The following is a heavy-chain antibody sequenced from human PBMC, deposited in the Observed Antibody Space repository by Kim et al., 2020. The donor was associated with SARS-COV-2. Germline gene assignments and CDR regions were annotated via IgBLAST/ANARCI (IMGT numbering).Heavy chain of an antibody. Sequence: GGSLRLSCAASGFIFEDYAMHWVRQAPGKGLEWVSGISWNSGIIGYADSVKGRFTISRDNAKNSLYVQVNSLRAEDTALYYCVKDVGWSLAAAGAPILSYYYGMDVWGGGTTVRVSS. CDR1: GFIFEDYA. V-gene: IGHV3-9*01. D-gene: IGHD6-13*01. CDR2: ISWNSGII. J-gene: IGHJ6*04. CDR3: VKDVGWSLAAAGAPILSYYYGMDV.